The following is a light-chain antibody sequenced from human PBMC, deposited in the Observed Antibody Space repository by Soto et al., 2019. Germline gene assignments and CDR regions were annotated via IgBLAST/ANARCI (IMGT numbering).Light chain of an antibody. V-gene: IGKV3-15*01. CDR2: GAS. CDR1: QSIADN. Sequence: EIVVTQSPATLSVSPGESATLSCRASQSIADNLAWYQVRPGQAPRLLVYGASIRAADIPARFSGSASGTDFTLTINSLQSEDFGVYFCQQYSQWWTFGQGTKVEVK. CDR3: QQYSQWWT. J-gene: IGKJ1*01.